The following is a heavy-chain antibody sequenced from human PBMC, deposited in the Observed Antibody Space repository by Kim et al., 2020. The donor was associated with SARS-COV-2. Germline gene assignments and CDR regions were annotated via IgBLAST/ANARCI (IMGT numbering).Heavy chain of an antibody. CDR2: IDPSDSYT. V-gene: IGHV5-10-1*01. CDR1: GYSFTSYW. J-gene: IGHJ5*02. D-gene: IGHD5-12*01. Sequence: GESLKISCKGSGYSFTSYWISWVRQMPGKGLEWMGRIDPSDSYTNYSPSFQGHVTISADKSISTAYLQWSSLKASDTAMYYCARRRSRRWLPQLWGDWFDPWGQGTLVTVSS. CDR3: ARRRSRRWLPQLWGDWFDP.